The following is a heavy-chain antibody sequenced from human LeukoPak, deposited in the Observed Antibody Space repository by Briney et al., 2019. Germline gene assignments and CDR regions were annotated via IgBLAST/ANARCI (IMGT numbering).Heavy chain of an antibody. Sequence: GGSLRLSCGVSGITLSNYGMSWVRQAPGKGLEWVAGISDSGGRKNYADSVKGRFTISRDNPKNTLYLHMSSLRAEDTAVYFCAKRGVVIRVILVGFHKEAYYFDSWGRGALVTVSS. J-gene: IGHJ4*02. CDR3: AKRGVVIRVILVGFHKEAYYFDS. CDR2: ISDSGGRK. D-gene: IGHD2-21*01. V-gene: IGHV3-23*01. CDR1: GITLSNYG.